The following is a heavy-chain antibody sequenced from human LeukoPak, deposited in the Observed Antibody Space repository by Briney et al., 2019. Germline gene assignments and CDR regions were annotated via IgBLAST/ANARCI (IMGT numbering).Heavy chain of an antibody. V-gene: IGHV4-59*01. CDR1: GGSISSYY. CDR3: ARDGAHYVILTGKIYYYYYGMDV. J-gene: IGHJ6*02. Sequence: SETLSLTCTVSGGSISSYYWSWIRQPPGKGLEWIGYIYYSGSTNYNPSLKSRVTISVDTSKNQFSLKLSSVTAADTAVYYCARDGAHYVILTGKIYYYYYGMDVWGQGTTVTVSS. CDR2: IYYSGST. D-gene: IGHD3-9*01.